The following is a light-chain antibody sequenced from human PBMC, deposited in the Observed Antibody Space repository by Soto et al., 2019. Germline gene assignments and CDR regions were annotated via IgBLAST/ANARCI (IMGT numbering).Light chain of an antibody. V-gene: IGKV1-39*01. Sequence: DIQMTQSPSSLSASVGDRVTITCRASQSISIYLNWYQQKPGKAPKLLIYAAFSLQSGVPSRFSGSGSGPDFTLTISSLQPEDFATYYCQQSYSTPPWTFGQGTNVEIK. J-gene: IGKJ1*01. CDR1: QSISIY. CDR3: QQSYSTPPWT. CDR2: AAF.